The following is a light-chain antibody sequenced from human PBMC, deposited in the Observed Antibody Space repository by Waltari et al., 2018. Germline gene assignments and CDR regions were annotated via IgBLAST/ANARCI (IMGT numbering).Light chain of an antibody. CDR2: YKSDSEK. CDR3: MFWPSNVWV. CDR1: SDINVGDFN. Sequence: QPVLTQPPSSSASPGESARLTCTLLSDINVGDFNIYWYQQKPGSPPRFLLYYKSDSEKAQGSGVPSRFSGSKDASANAGIFLISGLQSEDEADYYCMFWPSNVWVFGGGTKLSVL. J-gene: IGLJ3*02. V-gene: IGLV5-37*01.